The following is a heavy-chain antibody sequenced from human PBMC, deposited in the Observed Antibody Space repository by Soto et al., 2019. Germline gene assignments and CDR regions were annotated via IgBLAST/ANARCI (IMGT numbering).Heavy chain of an antibody. V-gene: IGHV3-23*01. CDR2: ITNSCHDT. D-gene: IGHD3-10*01. CDR3: AKPSGGMYPGSRVFDF. CDR1: GFTCRSYA. J-gene: IGHJ4*02. Sequence: GGSLILACAASGFTCRSYAMTWVRQAPGGGREWMSIITNSCHDTLHANSVKGRVSISRDNSKNTLYRQMNSLRAEETAIYYCAKPSGGMYPGSRVFDFWGQGT.